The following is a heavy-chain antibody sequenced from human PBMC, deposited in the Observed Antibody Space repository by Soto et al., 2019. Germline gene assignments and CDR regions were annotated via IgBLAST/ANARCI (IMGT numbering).Heavy chain of an antibody. J-gene: IGHJ4*02. CDR1: GGTFSSYA. D-gene: IGHD3-22*01. CDR2: IIPIFGTA. CDR3: ARGPGMGSGYYYDFDY. Sequence: ASVKVSCKASGGTFSSYAISWVRQAPGQGLEWMGGIIPIFGTANYAQKFQGRVTITADESTSTAYMELSSLRSEDTAVYYCARGPGMGSGYYYDFDYWGQGTLVTVSS. V-gene: IGHV1-69*13.